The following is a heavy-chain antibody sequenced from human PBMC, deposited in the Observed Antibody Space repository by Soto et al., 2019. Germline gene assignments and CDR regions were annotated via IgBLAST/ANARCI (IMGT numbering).Heavy chain of an antibody. CDR2: IFHSGRT. D-gene: IGHD3-3*01. CDR3: ARDSSHITIFGVRQGFDY. Sequence: PSETLSLTCAVSGGSISSTNWWSRVRQSPGKGLEWIGEIFHSGRTYYNPSLESRVTISLDQSKNQFSLKLSSVTAADTAVYYCARDSSHITIFGVRQGFDYWGQGTLVTVSS. V-gene: IGHV4-4*02. CDR1: GGSISSTNW. J-gene: IGHJ4*02.